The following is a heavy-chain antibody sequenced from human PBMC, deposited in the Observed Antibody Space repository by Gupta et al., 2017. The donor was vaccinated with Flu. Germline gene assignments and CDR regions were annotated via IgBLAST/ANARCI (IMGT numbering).Heavy chain of an antibody. D-gene: IGHD3-10*01. CDR3: TTDSSGGITFDI. J-gene: IGHJ3*02. CDR1: GFSVTYAS. CDR2: LKSEADGGTA. Sequence: EGQLVESGGGLVKPGGCLRLSCAASGFSVTYASMNWVRQAPGKGLEWVGRLKSEADGGTADYAAPVNGRFTISRDDSKNTLWLQMNSLRTEDTAVYYCTTDSSGGITFDIWGQGTPVTVSA. V-gene: IGHV3-15*01.